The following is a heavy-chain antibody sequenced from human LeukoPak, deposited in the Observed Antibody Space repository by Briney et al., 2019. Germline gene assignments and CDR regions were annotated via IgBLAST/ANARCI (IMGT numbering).Heavy chain of an antibody. CDR3: TTDSYCSTTTCYASSNYYYGLDA. V-gene: IGHV3-15*05. J-gene: IGHJ6*02. D-gene: IGHD2-2*01. CDR2: IYRNADGGTT. CDR1: GFTFSNAW. Sequence: PGGSLRLSWAASGFTFSNAWMTWVRQAPGKGLEWVGRIYRNADGGTTDYAAPVKGRFTISRDDSKNTLYLQMNSLKTEDTAVYYCTTDSYCSTTTCYASSNYYYGLDAWGQGTSVTVSS.